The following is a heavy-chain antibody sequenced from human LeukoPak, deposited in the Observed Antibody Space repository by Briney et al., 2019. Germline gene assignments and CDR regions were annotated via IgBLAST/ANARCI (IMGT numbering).Heavy chain of an antibody. CDR1: GYTFTSYY. Sequence: ASVKVSCKASGYTFTSYYMHWVRQAPGQGLEWMGIINPSGGSTSYAQKFQGRVTMTRDTSTSTAYMELRSLRSDDTAVYYCARAHTTALDYWGQGTLVTVSS. CDR2: INPSGGST. CDR3: ARAHTTALDY. V-gene: IGHV1-46*01. D-gene: IGHD4-11*01. J-gene: IGHJ4*02.